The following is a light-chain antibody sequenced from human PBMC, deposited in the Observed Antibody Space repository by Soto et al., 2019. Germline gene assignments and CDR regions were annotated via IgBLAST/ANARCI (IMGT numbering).Light chain of an antibody. CDR2: DVT. J-gene: IGLJ1*01. CDR3: ISFTSRHIYV. Sequence: QSVLTQPASVSGSPGQSITISCTGTSSDVGGYNFVSWYQQHPDKAPKLIIYDVTNRPSGISNRFSGSKSGNTASLTISGLQTEDEADYYCISFTSRHIYVFGTGTKLTVL. CDR1: SSDVGGYNF. V-gene: IGLV2-14*01.